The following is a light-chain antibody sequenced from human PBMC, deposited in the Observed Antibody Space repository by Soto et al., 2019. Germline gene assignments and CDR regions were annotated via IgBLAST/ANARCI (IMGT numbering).Light chain of an antibody. V-gene: IGKV3-20*01. J-gene: IGKJ4*01. CDR3: QQYGSSPLT. Sequence: EIVLTQSPGTLSVSPGERATLSCRASQTIRDSYVAWYQQKPGQAPRLLIYGASNRATGVPDRFSGRGSGTGFTLIISRLEPEDFAVYYCQQYGSSPLTFGGGTEVEIK. CDR1: QTIRDSY. CDR2: GAS.